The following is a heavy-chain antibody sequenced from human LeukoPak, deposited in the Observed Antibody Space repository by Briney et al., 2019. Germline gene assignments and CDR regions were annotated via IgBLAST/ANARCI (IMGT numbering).Heavy chain of an antibody. CDR1: GGSFNDYY. Sequence: PSETLSLTCAVSGGSFNDYYWSWIRQPPGKGLEWIGEINHSGSTNYNPSLKSRVTISVDTSKNQFSLKLSSVTAADTAVYYCAKGAPPPEGGMDVWGQGTTVTVSS. J-gene: IGHJ6*02. CDR2: INHSGST. CDR3: AKGAPPPEGGMDV. V-gene: IGHV4-34*01.